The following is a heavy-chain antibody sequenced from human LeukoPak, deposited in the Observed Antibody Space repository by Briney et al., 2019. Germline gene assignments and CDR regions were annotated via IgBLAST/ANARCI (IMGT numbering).Heavy chain of an antibody. CDR2: VIPIFGTA. V-gene: IGHV1-69*05. J-gene: IGHJ6*03. D-gene: IGHD2-2*01. CDR3: ASRYCSSTSCYYYYYYMDV. Sequence: VASVKVSCKASGGTFSSYAISWVRQAPGQGLEWMGGVIPIFGTANYAQKFQGRVTITTDESTSTAYMELSSLRSEDTAVYYCASRYCSSTSCYYYYYYMDVWGKGTTVTVSS. CDR1: GGTFSSYA.